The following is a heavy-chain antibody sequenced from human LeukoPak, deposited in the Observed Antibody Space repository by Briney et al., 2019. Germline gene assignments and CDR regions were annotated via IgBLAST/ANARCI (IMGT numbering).Heavy chain of an antibody. Sequence: GGSLRLSCAASGFTFSIYGMHWVRQAPGKGLEWVAFIRYDGSTKYYADSVEGRFTISRDNSKNTLYLQMNSLRAEDTSVYYCAKVTDILTGYYDYWGQGTLVTVSS. CDR2: IRYDGSTK. D-gene: IGHD3-9*01. CDR3: AKVTDILTGYYDY. J-gene: IGHJ4*02. V-gene: IGHV3-30*02. CDR1: GFTFSIYG.